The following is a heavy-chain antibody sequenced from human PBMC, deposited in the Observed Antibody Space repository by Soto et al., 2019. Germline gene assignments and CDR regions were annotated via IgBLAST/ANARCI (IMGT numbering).Heavy chain of an antibody. CDR1: GFTFEEYA. D-gene: IGHD6-19*01. Sequence: EVQLVESGGGLVQPGRSLRLSCAASGFTFEEYAMHWVRQATRKGLEWVSGISWNSGSIGYADSVKGRFTISRDNAKNSLYLQMNSLRAEDTALYYFAKSRIGWYYFDYWGQGTLVTVSS. CDR3: AKSRIGWYYFDY. V-gene: IGHV3-9*01. J-gene: IGHJ4*02. CDR2: ISWNSGSI.